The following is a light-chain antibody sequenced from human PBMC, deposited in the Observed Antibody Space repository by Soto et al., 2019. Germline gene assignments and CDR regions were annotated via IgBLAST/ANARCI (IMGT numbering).Light chain of an antibody. CDR3: QQLNSYPIT. CDR2: AAS. V-gene: IGKV1-9*01. J-gene: IGKJ5*01. CDR1: QGISSY. Sequence: TQLTQSPSSLSASVGDRVTITCRASQGISSYLAWYQQKPGKAPKLLIYAASTLQGGVPSRFSGSGSGTDFTLTINSLQPEDLATYYCQQLNSYPITFGQGTRLEI.